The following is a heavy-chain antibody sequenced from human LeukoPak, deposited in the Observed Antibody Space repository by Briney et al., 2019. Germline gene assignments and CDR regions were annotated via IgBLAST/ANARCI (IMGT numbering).Heavy chain of an antibody. Sequence: SETLSLTCTVSGATISSYYWSWIRQPPGKGLEWIGYIFYSGSTHSSPSLKSRVTISVDTSKNQVSLSLSSMTAADTAVYYCARDTTYGGYTDWSQGTLVTVSS. CDR2: IFYSGST. CDR3: ARDTTYGGYTD. J-gene: IGHJ4*02. D-gene: IGHD5-12*01. CDR1: GATISSYY. V-gene: IGHV4-59*01.